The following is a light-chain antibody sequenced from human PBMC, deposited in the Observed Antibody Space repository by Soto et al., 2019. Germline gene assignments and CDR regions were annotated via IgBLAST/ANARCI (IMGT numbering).Light chain of an antibody. CDR3: SSYGGTNSLKV. J-gene: IGLJ2*01. CDR2: EVS. Sequence: QSALTQPPSAPGSPGQSVTISCTGTSSDVGGYNYVSWYQQHPGKAPKVMMYEVSKRPSGVPDRFSGSKSGNTASLTVSGLQAEDEADYYCSSYGGTNSLKVFGGGTKLTVL. CDR1: SSDVGGYNY. V-gene: IGLV2-8*01.